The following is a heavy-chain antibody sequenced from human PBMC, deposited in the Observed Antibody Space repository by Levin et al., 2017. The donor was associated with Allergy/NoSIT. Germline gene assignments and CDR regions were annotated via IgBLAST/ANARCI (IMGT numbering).Heavy chain of an antibody. CDR3: ARGDSSGWLSFDY. Sequence: GESLKISCTASGFTFSNYAMHWARQAPGKGLEWVAVISYDGSNKYYADSVKGRFTISRDKAKNTVYLQMNSLRAEDTAVYYCARGDSSGWLSFDYWGQGTLVTVSS. J-gene: IGHJ4*02. CDR2: ISYDGSNK. V-gene: IGHV3-30-3*01. CDR1: GFTFSNYA. D-gene: IGHD6-19*01.